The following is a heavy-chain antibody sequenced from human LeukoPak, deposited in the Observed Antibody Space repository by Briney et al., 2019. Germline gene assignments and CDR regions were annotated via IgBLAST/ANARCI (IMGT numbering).Heavy chain of an antibody. Sequence: GASVKVSCKASEDTFTGYYLHWVRQAPGQGLEWLGWINPKSGDTNYAQNFQGRVTMTRDMSINTAYMELGRLTSDDTAVYYCARDLWQWLLMVYWGQGTLVTVSS. V-gene: IGHV1-2*02. CDR3: ARDLWQWLLMVY. CDR2: INPKSGDT. CDR1: EDTFTGYY. J-gene: IGHJ4*02. D-gene: IGHD6-19*01.